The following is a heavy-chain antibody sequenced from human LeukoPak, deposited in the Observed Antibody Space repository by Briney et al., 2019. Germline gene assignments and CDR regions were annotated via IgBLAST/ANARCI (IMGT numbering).Heavy chain of an antibody. CDR1: AYTFSNYL. CDR2: INPSGGST. J-gene: IGHJ4*02. V-gene: IGHV1-46*01. CDR3: ASEWELYYFDY. Sequence: GASVKVSCKASAYTFSNYLIHWVRQAPGQGLEWMGIINPSGGSTSYAQKFQGRVTITADKSTSTAYMELSSLRSEDTAVYYCASEWELYYFDYWGQGTLVTVSS. D-gene: IGHD3-10*01.